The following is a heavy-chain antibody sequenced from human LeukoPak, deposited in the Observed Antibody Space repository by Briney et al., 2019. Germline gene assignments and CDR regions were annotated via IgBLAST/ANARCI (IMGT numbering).Heavy chain of an antibody. V-gene: IGHV1-46*01. CDR3: ARIGGYCSSTSCYTLYYFDY. Sequence: ASVKVSCKASGYTFTSYYMHWVRQAPGQGLEWMGIINPSGGSTSHAQKFQGRVTMTRDTSTSTVYMELSSLRSEDTAVYYCARIGGYCSSTSCYTLYYFDYWGQGTLVTVSS. CDR1: GYTFTSYY. J-gene: IGHJ4*02. CDR2: INPSGGST. D-gene: IGHD2-2*02.